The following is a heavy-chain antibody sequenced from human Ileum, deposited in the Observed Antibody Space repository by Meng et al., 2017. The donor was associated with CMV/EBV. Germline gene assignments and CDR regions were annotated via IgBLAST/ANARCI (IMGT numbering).Heavy chain of an antibody. CDR2: MWHTGAT. V-gene: IGHV4-30-2*01. CDR1: GGSISGGGYS. J-gene: IGHJ4*02. CDR3: ARGSGYTYGYDY. Sequence: QLQLQESGSGLVKPSQTLSLTCAVSGGSISGGGYSWTWIRQPPGKGLEWIGYMWHTGATCYNPSLKSRVTISVDRSKNQFSLNLNSVTAADTAVYYCARGSGYTYGYDYWGQGTLVTVSS. D-gene: IGHD5-18*01.